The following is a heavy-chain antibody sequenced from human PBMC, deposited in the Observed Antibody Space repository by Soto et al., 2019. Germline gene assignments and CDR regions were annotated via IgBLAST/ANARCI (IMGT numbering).Heavy chain of an antibody. V-gene: IGHV3-23*01. D-gene: IGHD5-18*01. J-gene: IGHJ4*02. CDR3: AKDGLGAYSYGSYYFDY. CDR1: GFTFSSYA. Sequence: GGSLRLSCAASGFTFSSYAMSWVRQAPGKGLEWVSTINTSGGSTYYADSVRGRFTISRDNSKNTLYLQMNSLRAEDTAVYYCAKDGLGAYSYGSYYFDYWGQGTLVTVSS. CDR2: INTSGGST.